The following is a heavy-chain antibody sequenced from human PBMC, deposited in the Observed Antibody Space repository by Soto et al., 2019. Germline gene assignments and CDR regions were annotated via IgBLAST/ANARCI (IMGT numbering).Heavy chain of an antibody. Sequence: QVQLQETGPGLVKPSQTLSLTCTVSGGSISSGDYCWSWIRQPPGKGLEWIGYICYSGSTYYNPSLKSRVTTSVDTSKNQFSLKLSSVTAADTAVYYCAKDLTEGTPYIHYYGMDVWGQGTTVTVSS. CDR3: AKDLTEGTPYIHYYGMDV. V-gene: IGHV4-30-4*01. D-gene: IGHD3-16*01. CDR2: ICYSGST. CDR1: GGSISSGDYC. J-gene: IGHJ6*02.